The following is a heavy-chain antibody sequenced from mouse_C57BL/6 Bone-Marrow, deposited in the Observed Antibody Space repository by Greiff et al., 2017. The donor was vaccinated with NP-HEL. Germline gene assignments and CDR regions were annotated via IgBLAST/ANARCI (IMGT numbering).Heavy chain of an antibody. J-gene: IGHJ4*01. CDR3: ARGGYDCRKAMDY. Sequence: QVQLQQPGAELVRPGSSVKLSCKASGYTFTSYWMHWVKQRPIQGLEWIGNIDPSDSETHYNQKFKDKATLTVDTSSSTAYMQLSSLTSEDSAVYYCARGGYDCRKAMDYWGQGTSVTVSS. V-gene: IGHV1-52*01. CDR2: IDPSDSET. D-gene: IGHD2-4*01. CDR1: GYTFTSYW.